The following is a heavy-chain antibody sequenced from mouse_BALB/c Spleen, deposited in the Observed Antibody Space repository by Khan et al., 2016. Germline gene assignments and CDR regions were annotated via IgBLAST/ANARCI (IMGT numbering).Heavy chain of an antibody. V-gene: IGHV5-6-5*01. CDR2: ISSGGST. CDR3: GRYAYGNSGAYFDY. D-gene: IGHD2-1*01. Sequence: EVELVESGGGLVKPGGSMKLSCAAAGFTFSNYAMSCVRQTPEKRLEWVASISSGGSTYYPDSVQARFTISRDHARNILNLQMSRRRSADTAMYYWGRYAYGNSGAYFDYWGQGTTLTVSS. CDR1: GFTFSNYA. J-gene: IGHJ2*01.